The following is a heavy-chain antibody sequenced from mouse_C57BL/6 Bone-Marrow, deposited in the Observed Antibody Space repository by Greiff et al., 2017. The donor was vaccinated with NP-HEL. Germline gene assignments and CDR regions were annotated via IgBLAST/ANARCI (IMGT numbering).Heavy chain of an antibody. J-gene: IGHJ3*01. CDR2: ISYDGTN. CDR1: GYSITSGYY. Sequence: EVQLVESGPGLVKPSQSLSLTCSVTGYSITSGYYWNWIRQSPGNKLEWMGYISYDGTNNYNPSLKNRISITRDTSKNQFFLKLNSVTTEDTATYYCAIPLITTVVGTRAYWGQGTLVTVSA. V-gene: IGHV3-6*01. CDR3: AIPLITTVVGTRAY. D-gene: IGHD1-1*01.